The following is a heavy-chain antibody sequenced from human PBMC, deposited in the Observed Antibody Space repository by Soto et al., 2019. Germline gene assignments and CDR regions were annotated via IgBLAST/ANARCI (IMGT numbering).Heavy chain of an antibody. D-gene: IGHD3-3*01. CDR2: MNPNSGNT. Sequence: ASVKVSCKASGYTFTSYDINWVRQATGQGLEWMGWMNPNSGNTGYAQKFQGRVTMTRNTSISTAYMELSSLRSEDTAVYYCARGPASYYDFWSGYYPYYYYYMDVWGKGTTVTVS. J-gene: IGHJ6*03. V-gene: IGHV1-8*01. CDR1: GYTFTSYD. CDR3: ARGPASYYDFWSGYYPYYYYYMDV.